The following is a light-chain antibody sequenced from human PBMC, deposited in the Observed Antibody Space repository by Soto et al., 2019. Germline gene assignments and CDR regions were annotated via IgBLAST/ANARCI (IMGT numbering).Light chain of an antibody. CDR2: DVS. J-gene: IGLJ3*02. CDR3: TSYTSISTVV. V-gene: IGLV2-14*03. Sequence: QSALTQPASVSGTPGQSITISCTGTSSDVGGYNYVSWYHQHPGKAPKLMIYDVSSRPSGASDRFSGSKSGNTASLTISGLQAEDEADYYCTSYTSISTVVFGGGTQLTVL. CDR1: SSDVGGYNY.